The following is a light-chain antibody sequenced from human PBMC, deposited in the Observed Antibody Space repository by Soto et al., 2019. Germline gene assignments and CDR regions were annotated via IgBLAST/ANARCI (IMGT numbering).Light chain of an antibody. CDR2: AAS. J-gene: IGKJ4*01. Sequence: AIQMTQSPSSLSASVGDRVTITCRASQGIKDDLGWYQQKPGKAPKLLIYAASSLQSGVPSRFSGSGSGTDFTLTISSLQPEDFATYYCLQDYNYPLTFGGGTKVEIK. CDR1: QGIKDD. CDR3: LQDYNYPLT. V-gene: IGKV1-6*01.